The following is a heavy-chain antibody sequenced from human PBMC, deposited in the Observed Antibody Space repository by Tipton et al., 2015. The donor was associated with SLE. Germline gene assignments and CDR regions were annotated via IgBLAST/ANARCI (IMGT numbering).Heavy chain of an antibody. V-gene: IGHV3-21*01. CDR2: ISSSSSYI. J-gene: IGHJ6*02. D-gene: IGHD2-2*01. CDR1: GFTFSSYS. Sequence: QLVQSGGGLVKPGGSLRLSCAASGFTFSSYSMNWVRQAPGKGLEWVSSISSSSSYIYYADSVKGRFTISRDNAKNSLYLQMNSLRAEDTAVYYCASLCSSTSCSPLYYYGMDGWGQGTTVTVS. CDR3: ASLCSSTSCSPLYYYGMDG.